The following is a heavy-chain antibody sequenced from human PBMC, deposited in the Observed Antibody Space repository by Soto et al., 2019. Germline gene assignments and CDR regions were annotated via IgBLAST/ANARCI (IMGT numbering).Heavy chain of an antibody. Sequence: PSETLSLTCAVYGGSFSGYYWSWIRQPPGKGLEWIGEINHSGSTNYNPSLKSRVTISVDTSKNQFSLKLSSVTAADTAVYYCARGPLLRGAGFDYWGQGTLVTVSS. J-gene: IGHJ4*02. CDR2: INHSGST. CDR1: GGSFSGYY. D-gene: IGHD1-26*01. CDR3: ARGPLLRGAGFDY. V-gene: IGHV4-34*01.